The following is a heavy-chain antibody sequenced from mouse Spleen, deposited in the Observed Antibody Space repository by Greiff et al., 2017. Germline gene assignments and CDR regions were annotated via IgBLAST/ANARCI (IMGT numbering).Heavy chain of an antibody. J-gene: IGHJ2*01. D-gene: IGHD2-3*01. CDR1: GYTFTNYW. V-gene: IGHV1-53*01. Sequence: VQLQQPGTELVKPGASVKLSCKASGYTFTNYWMHWVKQRPGQGLEWIGNINPSDGGTSSNEEFKSKATLTVDKSSSTAYMQLNSLASEDSAVYYCASDGYWGQGTTLTVSS. CDR3: ASDGY. CDR2: INPSDGGT.